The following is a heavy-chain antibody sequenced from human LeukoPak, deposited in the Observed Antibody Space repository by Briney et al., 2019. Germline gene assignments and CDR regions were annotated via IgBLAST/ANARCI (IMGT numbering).Heavy chain of an antibody. J-gene: IGHJ4*02. Sequence: ASVKVSCKASGYTFTSYGISWVRQAPGQGLEWMGWINPNSGGTNYAQKFQGRVTMTRDTSISTAYMELSRLRSDDTAVYYCARGKTEYVLRFLEWLLMYYFDYWGQGTLVTVSS. D-gene: IGHD3-3*01. CDR3: ARGKTEYVLRFLEWLLMYYFDY. V-gene: IGHV1-2*02. CDR2: INPNSGGT. CDR1: GYTFTSYG.